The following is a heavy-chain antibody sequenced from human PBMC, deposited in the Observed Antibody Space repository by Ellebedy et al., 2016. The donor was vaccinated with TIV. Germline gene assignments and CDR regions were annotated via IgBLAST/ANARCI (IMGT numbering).Heavy chain of an antibody. Sequence: GGSLRLSXAASGFTFSSYAMNWVRQAPGKGLEWISIIGGTSGRTYYADSVKGRFTISRDNSKNTLYLQMTSLRAEDTAVYYCARGTYNWNYIYFDYWGQGSLVTASS. CDR3: ARGTYNWNYIYFDY. D-gene: IGHD1-7*01. CDR2: IGGTSGRT. CDR1: GFTFSSYA. J-gene: IGHJ4*02. V-gene: IGHV3-23*01.